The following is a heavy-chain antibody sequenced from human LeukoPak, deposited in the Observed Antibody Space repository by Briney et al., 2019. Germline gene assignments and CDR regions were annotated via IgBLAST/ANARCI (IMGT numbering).Heavy chain of an antibody. D-gene: IGHD2-15*01. J-gene: IGHJ3*02. CDR3: AGSVTVVAATYDAFDI. Sequence: PSETLSLTCAVSGYSISSGYYWGWIRQPPGRGLEWIGSINHSGNTYCNPSLKCRVAISIDTSKNDFSLKVTSVTAADTAVYYCAGSVTVVAATYDAFDIWGQGTMVTVSS. CDR2: INHSGNT. CDR1: GYSISSGYY. V-gene: IGHV4-38-2*01.